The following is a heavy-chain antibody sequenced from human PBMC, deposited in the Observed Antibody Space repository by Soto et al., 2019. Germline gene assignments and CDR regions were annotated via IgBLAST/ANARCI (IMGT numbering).Heavy chain of an antibody. Sequence: SETLSLTCTVSGGSISSYYWSWIRQPPGKGLEWIGYIYYSGSTNYNPSLKSRVTISVDTSKNQFSLKLSSVTAADTAVYYCARWGDSRRPVSPWDYGSGPRDSNWFDPWGQGTLVTVSS. V-gene: IGHV4-59*01. J-gene: IGHJ5*02. CDR3: ARWGDSRRPVSPWDYGSGPRDSNWFDP. CDR2: IYYSGST. D-gene: IGHD3-10*01. CDR1: GGSISSYY.